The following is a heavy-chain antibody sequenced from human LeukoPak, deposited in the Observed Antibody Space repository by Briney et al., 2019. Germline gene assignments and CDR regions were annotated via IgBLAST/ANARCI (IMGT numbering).Heavy chain of an antibody. Sequence: ASVKVSCKASGYTFTDFYMQWVRRAPGQGREWMGWINPNNGDKKYAQKFLGRVTMTRDTSDTTAYMELSRLRSDDTAVYYCARDPGTVYYSNNFDHWGQGPLVTVSS. CDR1: GYTFTDFY. V-gene: IGHV1-2*02. D-gene: IGHD3-9*01. CDR3: ARDPGTVYYSNNFDH. CDR2: INPNNGDK. J-gene: IGHJ4*02.